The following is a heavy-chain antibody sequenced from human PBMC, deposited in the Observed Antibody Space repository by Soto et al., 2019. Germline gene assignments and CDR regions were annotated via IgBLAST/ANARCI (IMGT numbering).Heavy chain of an antibody. J-gene: IGHJ4*02. CDR1: GFTFTRYS. Sequence: GGSLRLSCAASGFTFTRYSMNWVRQAPGKGLEWVSSISSTTNYIYYGDSMKGRFTISRDNAKNSLYLEMNSLRAEDTAVYSCARESEAIPSNFDYWGQGTLVTVSS. CDR2: ISSTTNYI. V-gene: IGHV3-21*06. CDR3: ARESEAIPSNFDY.